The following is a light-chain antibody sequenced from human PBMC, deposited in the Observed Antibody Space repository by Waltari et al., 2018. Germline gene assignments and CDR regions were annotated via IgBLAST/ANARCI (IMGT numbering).Light chain of an antibody. J-gene: IGKJ2*01. Sequence: IVMTQSPLYLPVTHGELASISCGASQSHLHRNGYNYLDWYLQKSGQSPQLLIYLGSTRASGVPDRFSGGASGTEFTLRISRVEAEDVGVYYCMQARQTPYTFGQGTKLEIK. CDR2: LGS. CDR3: MQARQTPYT. V-gene: IGKV2-28*01. CDR1: QSHLHRNGYNY.